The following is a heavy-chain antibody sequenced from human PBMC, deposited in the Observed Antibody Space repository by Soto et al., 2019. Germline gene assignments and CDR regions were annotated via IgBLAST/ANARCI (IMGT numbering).Heavy chain of an antibody. CDR2: VSANNGAT. Sequence: ASVKVSCKTSGYNLVNHGSSWVRQAPGRGLAWLGWVSANNGATKYGKRLQGRVTMTIDTWTATAYMELRSLRSDDTAGYYCARDLYPLAYYFDYWGHGTLVTVYS. J-gene: IGHJ4*01. CDR3: ARDLYPLAYYFDY. V-gene: IGHV1-18*04. CDR1: GYNLVNHG.